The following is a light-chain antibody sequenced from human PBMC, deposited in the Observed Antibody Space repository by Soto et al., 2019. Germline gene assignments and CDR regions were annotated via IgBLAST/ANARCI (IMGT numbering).Light chain of an antibody. V-gene: IGKV3-15*01. J-gene: IGKJ1*01. CDR3: QQYKNWPRT. CDR2: AAS. Sequence: EIVMTQSPATLSVSPGQRATLSCRASQSVSSNLAWYQQKPGQAPRLLIYAASTRATGIPARFSGSGSGTEFTLTISSLQSEDFVVSYCQQYKNWPRTFGQGTKVEIK. CDR1: QSVSSN.